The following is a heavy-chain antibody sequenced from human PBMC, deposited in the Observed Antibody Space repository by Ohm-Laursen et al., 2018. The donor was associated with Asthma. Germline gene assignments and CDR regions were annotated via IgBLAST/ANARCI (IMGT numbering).Heavy chain of an antibody. Sequence: SLRLSCTASGFTFSTYRMHWVRQAPGKGLVWVSRVYGDGSNTIYADSVKGRFTISRDNAKNTLYLQMNSLRAEDTAVYYCTRGGHYGSYFDYWGQGTLVTVSS. J-gene: IGHJ4*02. V-gene: IGHV3-74*01. CDR3: TRGGHYGSYFDY. CDR2: VYGDGSNT. CDR1: GFTFSTYR. D-gene: IGHD4-17*01.